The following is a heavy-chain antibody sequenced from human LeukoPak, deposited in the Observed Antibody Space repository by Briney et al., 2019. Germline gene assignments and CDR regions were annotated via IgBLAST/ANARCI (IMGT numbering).Heavy chain of an antibody. CDR3: VRLGYSGTWYKGAFDI. Sequence: GESLKISCKGSGYSFTSYWIGWVRQMPGKGLEWMGIIYPGDSDTRYSPSFQGQVTMSADKSSSTAYLHWSSLKASDSGIYYCVRLGYSGTWYKGAFDIWGQGTMVTVSA. J-gene: IGHJ3*02. V-gene: IGHV5-51*01. CDR1: GYSFTSYW. CDR2: IYPGDSDT. D-gene: IGHD6-13*01.